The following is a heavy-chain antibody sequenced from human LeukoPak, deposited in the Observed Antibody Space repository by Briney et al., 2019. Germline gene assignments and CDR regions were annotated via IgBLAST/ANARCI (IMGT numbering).Heavy chain of an antibody. J-gene: IGHJ3*02. CDR1: GVTFSSYA. CDR2: ISGSDGST. Sequence: GGSLTLSCAASGVTFSSYAMSWGRQAPRRGLEWGSAISGSDGSTYYADSVKGRLTISTDTSKNTLYLQMNSLTAEDTAVYYCAKDHFGIYDDAFDIWGQGTMVTVSS. D-gene: IGHD1-26*01. V-gene: IGHV3-23*01. CDR3: AKDHFGIYDDAFDI.